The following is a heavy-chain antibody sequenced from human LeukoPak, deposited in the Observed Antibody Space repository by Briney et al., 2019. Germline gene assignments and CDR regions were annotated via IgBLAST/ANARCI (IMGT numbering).Heavy chain of an antibody. CDR1: GGSISSNNW. J-gene: IGHJ5*02. D-gene: IGHD6-13*01. Sequence: PSGTLSLTCAVSGGSISSNNWWTWVRQPPGKGLEWIGEIYHSGSTNQNPSLKSRLTISVDKSKNQFSLKLSSVTAADTAVYYCARGLTVYSSSWMGWFDPWGQGTLVTVSS. CDR3: ARGLTVYSSSWMGWFDP. V-gene: IGHV4-4*02. CDR2: IYHSGST.